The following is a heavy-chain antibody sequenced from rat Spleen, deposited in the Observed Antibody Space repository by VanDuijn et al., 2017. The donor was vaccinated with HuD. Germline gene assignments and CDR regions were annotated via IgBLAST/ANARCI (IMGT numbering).Heavy chain of an antibody. V-gene: IGHV3-3*01. J-gene: IGHJ2*01. CDR2: INNAGST. CDR1: DYSITSSYG. CDR3: ARSSYNNYYFHY. D-gene: IGHD1-10*01. Sequence: EVRLQESGPGLVKPSQSLFLTCSVTDYSITSSYGWSWIRKFPGNKLEWMGYINNAGSTTYNPSLKSRISITRDTSRNQFFLQVNSVIIDDTATYYCARSSYNNYYFHYWGQGVMVTVSS.